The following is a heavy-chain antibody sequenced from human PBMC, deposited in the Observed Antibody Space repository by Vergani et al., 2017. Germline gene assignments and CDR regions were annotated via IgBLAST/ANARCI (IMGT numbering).Heavy chain of an antibody. CDR2: IVVGSGNT. V-gene: IGHV1-58*02. CDR3: ARTHLGYSSGWYPPETDAFDI. J-gene: IGHJ3*02. Sequence: QMQLVQSGPEVKKPGTSVKVSCKASGFTFTSSAMQWVRQARGQRLEWIGWIVVGSGNTNYAQKFQERVTLTRDMSTSTAYMELSSLRSEDTAVYYCARTHLGYSSGWYPPETDAFDIWGQGTMVTVSS. D-gene: IGHD6-19*01. CDR1: GFTFTSSA.